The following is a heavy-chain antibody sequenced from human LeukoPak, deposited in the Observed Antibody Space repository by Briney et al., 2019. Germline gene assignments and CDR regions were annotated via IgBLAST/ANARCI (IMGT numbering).Heavy chain of an antibody. CDR1: GFTFSSYS. CDR2: ISSSSSSI. Sequence: GGSLRLSCAASGFTFSSYSMNWVRQAPGKGLEWVSSISSSSSSIYYADSVKGRFTISRDNAKNSLYLQMNSLRAEDTAVYYCARASGDIVETATMGSYWGQGALVTVSS. J-gene: IGHJ4*02. V-gene: IGHV3-21*01. CDR3: ARASGDIVETATMGSY. D-gene: IGHD5-18*01.